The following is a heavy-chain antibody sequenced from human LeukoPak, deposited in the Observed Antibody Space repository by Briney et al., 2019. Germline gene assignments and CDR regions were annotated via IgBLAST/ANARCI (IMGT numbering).Heavy chain of an antibody. CDR3: ARTYYDFWSGSDYGMDV. CDR1: GGSIRSSYYY. CDR2: IYYSGST. J-gene: IGHJ6*02. Sequence: PSETLSLTCTVSGGSIRSSYYYWGWIRQPPGKGLEWIGYIYYSGSTNYNPSLKSRVTISVDTSKNQFSLKLSSVTAADTAVYYCARTYYDFWSGSDYGMDVWGQGTTVTVSS. V-gene: IGHV4-61*05. D-gene: IGHD3-3*01.